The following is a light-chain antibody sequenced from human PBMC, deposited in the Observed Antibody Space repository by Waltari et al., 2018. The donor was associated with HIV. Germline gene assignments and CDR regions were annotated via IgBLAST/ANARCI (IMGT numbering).Light chain of an antibody. V-gene: IGLV2-23*02. CDR1: STDVGVYNY. CDR2: DVT. Sequence: QSALTQPASVSGSPGQSITISCAGGSTDVGVYNYVSWYQQYPGKVPKVVIYDVTERPSGVSTRFSGSKSGNTASLTISGLQAEDEADYYCCSFAGTNTWVFGGGTRLTV. CDR3: CSFAGTNTWV. J-gene: IGLJ3*02.